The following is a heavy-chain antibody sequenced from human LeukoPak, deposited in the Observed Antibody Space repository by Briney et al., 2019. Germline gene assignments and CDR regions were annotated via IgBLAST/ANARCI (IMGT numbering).Heavy chain of an antibody. Sequence: GGSRRLSCAASGFTFSSYWMHWVRQAPGKGLVWVSRINSDGSSTSYADSVKGRFTISRDNAKNTLYLQMNSLRAEDTAVYYCARGYGSSRGWYWGQGTLVTVSS. CDR2: INSDGSST. D-gene: IGHD6-6*01. CDR1: GFTFSSYW. V-gene: IGHV3-74*01. J-gene: IGHJ4*02. CDR3: ARGYGSSRGWY.